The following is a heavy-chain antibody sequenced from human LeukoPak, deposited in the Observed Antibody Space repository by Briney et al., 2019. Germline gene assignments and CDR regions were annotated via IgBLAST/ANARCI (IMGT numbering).Heavy chain of an antibody. D-gene: IGHD6-19*01. CDR1: GFSFTTYW. CDR2: INQDGTEK. CDR3: TRSSGWYNSFDY. V-gene: IGHV3-7*03. Sequence: QPGGSLRLSCAASGFSFTTYWMSWVRQAPGKGLEWVANINQDGTEKYYVDSVKGRFTISRDNAKNSLFLQMNGLRPEDMAFYYCTRSSGWYNSFDYWGQGTLVTVSS. J-gene: IGHJ4*02.